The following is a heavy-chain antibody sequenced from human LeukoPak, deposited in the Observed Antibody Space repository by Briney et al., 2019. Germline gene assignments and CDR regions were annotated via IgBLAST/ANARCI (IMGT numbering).Heavy chain of an antibody. CDR2: ISYDGSTK. CDR3: AKQGGGSGSYFDY. CDR1: GFTFSSYA. Sequence: GESLRLSCAASGFTFSSYAMHWVRQAPGKGLEWVAVISYDGSTKYYGDSVKGRFTLSRDNSKNTLYLQMNSLRAEDTAVYYCAKQGGGSGSYFDYWGQGTLVTVSS. V-gene: IGHV3-30*18. D-gene: IGHD2-15*01. J-gene: IGHJ4*02.